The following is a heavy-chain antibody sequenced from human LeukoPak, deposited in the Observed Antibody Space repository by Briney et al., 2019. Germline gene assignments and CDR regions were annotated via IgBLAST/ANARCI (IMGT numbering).Heavy chain of an antibody. V-gene: IGHV3-15*01. CDR1: GFTFSNAL. D-gene: IGHD1-26*01. CDR3: TTWDGVA. Sequence: PGGSLRLSCAASGFTFSNALMTWVRQAPGKGLEWVGHIKGKTDGGTTDCAAAVKGRFSISRDDSKNALYLQMNSLKTEDTALYYCTTWDGVAWGQGTMVTVSS. J-gene: IGHJ3*01. CDR2: IKGKTDGGTT.